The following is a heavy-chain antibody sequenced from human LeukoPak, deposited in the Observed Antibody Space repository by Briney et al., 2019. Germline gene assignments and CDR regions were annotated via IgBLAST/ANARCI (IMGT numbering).Heavy chain of an antibody. Sequence: QPGGSLRLSCAASGFTFSDSAIHWVRQASGKGLEWVGRISDKGYGHATAYAASVKGRFTLSRDDSRNTAYLQMNSLKTEDTALYYCTTPNEGNWFDPWGQGTLVTVSS. CDR3: TTPNEGNWFDP. CDR2: ISDKGYGHAT. D-gene: IGHD2-8*01. V-gene: IGHV3-73*01. J-gene: IGHJ5*02. CDR1: GFTFSDSA.